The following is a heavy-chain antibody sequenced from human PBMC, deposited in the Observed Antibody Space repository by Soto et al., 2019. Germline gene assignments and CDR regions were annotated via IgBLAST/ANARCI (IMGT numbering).Heavy chain of an antibody. J-gene: IGHJ4*02. CDR1: GFTFSSYA. D-gene: IGHD6-19*01. CDR2: ISGSGGST. V-gene: IGHV3-23*01. CDR3: AKVIEKGSGWYRY. Sequence: EVQLLESGGGLVQPGGSLRLSCAASGFTFSSYAMSCVRQAPGKGLEWVSAISGSGGSTYYADSVKGRFTISRDNSKNTLYLQMNSLRAEDTAVYYCAKVIEKGSGWYRYWGQGTLVTVSS.